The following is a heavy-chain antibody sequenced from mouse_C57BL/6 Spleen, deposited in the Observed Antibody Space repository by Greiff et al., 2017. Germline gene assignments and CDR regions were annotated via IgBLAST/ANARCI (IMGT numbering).Heavy chain of an antibody. CDR1: GYTFTSYW. CDR2: IDPSDSET. Sequence: QVQLQQPGAELVRPGSSVKLSCKASGYTFTSYWMHWVKQRPIQGLEWIGNIDPSDSETHYNQKFKDKATLTVDKSSSTAYMQLSSLTSEDSAVYYCAVGGTSWYFDVWGTGTTVTVSS. J-gene: IGHJ1*03. D-gene: IGHD5-1*01. CDR3: AVGGTSWYFDV. V-gene: IGHV1-52*01.